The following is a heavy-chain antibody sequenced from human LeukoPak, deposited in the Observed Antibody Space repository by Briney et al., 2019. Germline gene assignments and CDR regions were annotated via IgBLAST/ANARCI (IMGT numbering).Heavy chain of an antibody. J-gene: IGHJ4*02. CDR1: GFTFDDYA. CDR3: AKVLSSGWLDNFDY. Sequence: GGSLRLSCAASGFTFDDYAMHWVRQAAGKGLEWVSGISWNSGSIGYADSVKGRFTISRDNAKNSLYLQMNSLRAEDTALYYCAKVLSSGWLDNFDYWGQGTLVTVSS. V-gene: IGHV3-9*01. CDR2: ISWNSGSI. D-gene: IGHD6-19*01.